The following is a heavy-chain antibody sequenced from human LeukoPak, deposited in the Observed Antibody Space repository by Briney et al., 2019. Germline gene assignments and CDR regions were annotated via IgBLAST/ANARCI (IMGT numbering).Heavy chain of an antibody. J-gene: IGHJ3*02. CDR2: ISSSGSPT. Sequence: GGSLRLSCAASGFTFSTYRMNWVRQAPGQGLEWVSSISSSGSPTYYADSVTGRFTISRENTKNSLYMKMNILRGEDTAVYFCARFETCQSDDVFDIWGQGTMVTVSS. CDR3: ARFETCQSDDVFDI. D-gene: IGHD3-9*01. V-gene: IGHV3-21*01. CDR1: GFTFSTYR.